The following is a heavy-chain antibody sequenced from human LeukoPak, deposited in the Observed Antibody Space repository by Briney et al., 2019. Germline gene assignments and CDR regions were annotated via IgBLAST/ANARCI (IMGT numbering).Heavy chain of an antibody. CDR1: GFSFSSYS. D-gene: IGHD3-22*01. CDR2: ISSSSNYI. CDR3: ARAKMFYYEGGTYYHAFDI. Sequence: GGSLRLSCAASGFSFSSYSMNWVRQAPGKGLEWVSSISSSSNYIYYADSVKGRFTISRDNAKNSLYLQMNSLRAKDTAVYYCARAKMFYYEGGTYYHAFDIWGQGTMVTVSS. J-gene: IGHJ3*02. V-gene: IGHV3-21*01.